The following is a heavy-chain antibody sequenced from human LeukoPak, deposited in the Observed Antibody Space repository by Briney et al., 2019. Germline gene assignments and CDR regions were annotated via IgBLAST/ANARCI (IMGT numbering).Heavy chain of an antibody. J-gene: IGHJ4*02. Sequence: PGGSLRLSCAASGFTFNTYSMNWVRQAPGKGLEWVSSITSSSNYMYYADSVRGRFTISRDNAKNSLYLQMNSLRDEDTAVYYCARVSLLWGGFDYWGQGTLVTVSS. CDR2: ITSSSNYM. D-gene: IGHD3-16*01. CDR3: ARVSLLWGGFDY. V-gene: IGHV3-21*01. CDR1: GFTFNTYS.